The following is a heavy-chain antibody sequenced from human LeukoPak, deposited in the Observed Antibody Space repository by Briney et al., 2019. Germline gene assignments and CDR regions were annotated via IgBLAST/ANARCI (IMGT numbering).Heavy chain of an antibody. V-gene: IGHV1-69*13. CDR3: ARHTYYYDSNGPGTFDY. CDR2: IIPIFGTA. Sequence: GASVKVSCKASGGTFSSYAISWVRQAPGQGLEWMGGIIPIFGTANYAQKFQGRVTITADESTSTAYMELSSLRSEDTAVYYCARHTYYYDSNGPGTFDYWGQGTLVTVSS. CDR1: GGTFSSYA. D-gene: IGHD3-22*01. J-gene: IGHJ4*02.